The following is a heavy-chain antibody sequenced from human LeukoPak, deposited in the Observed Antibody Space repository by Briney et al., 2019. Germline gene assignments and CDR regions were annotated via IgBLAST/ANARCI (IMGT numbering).Heavy chain of an antibody. D-gene: IGHD6-19*01. CDR1: GYTLTELS. CDR2: FDPEDGET. V-gene: IGHV1-24*01. Sequence: ASVKVSCKVSGYTLTELSMHWVRQSPGKGLEGMGGFDPEDGETIYAQKFEGRVTMNEDTSTDTAYRERSSLRSEDTAVYYCATTGLGSGWTYYFDYWGQGTLVTVSS. CDR3: ATTGLGSGWTYYFDY. J-gene: IGHJ4*02.